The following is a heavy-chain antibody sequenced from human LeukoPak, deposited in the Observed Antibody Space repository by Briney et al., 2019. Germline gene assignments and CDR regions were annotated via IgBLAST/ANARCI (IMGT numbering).Heavy chain of an antibody. Sequence: GRSLRLSCAASGFTFSNYGMHWVRQAPGKGLEWVAVISYDGSNKYYADSVKGRFTISRDNSKNTLYLQMNSLRAEDTAVYYCAKEVVNYFDYWGQGTLVTVSS. CDR2: ISYDGSNK. CDR1: GFTFSNYG. J-gene: IGHJ4*02. CDR3: AKEVVNYFDY. V-gene: IGHV3-30*18.